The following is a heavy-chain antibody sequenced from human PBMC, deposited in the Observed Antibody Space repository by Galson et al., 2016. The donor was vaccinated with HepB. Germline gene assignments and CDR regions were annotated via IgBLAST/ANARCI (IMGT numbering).Heavy chain of an antibody. CDR3: VHRVPPGLIDY. D-gene: IGHD2-2*01. V-gene: IGHV2-5*02. J-gene: IGHJ4*02. CDR2: ISWDDQT. Sequence: PALVKPTQTLTLTCTFSEFSRTNGVGVGWIRQPPGKALAWLALISWDDQTRYRTSLESRLTITQDTSKNQVVLRMTNMDPVDTATYYCVHRVPPGLIDYWGQGILVTVSS. CDR1: EFSRTNGVG.